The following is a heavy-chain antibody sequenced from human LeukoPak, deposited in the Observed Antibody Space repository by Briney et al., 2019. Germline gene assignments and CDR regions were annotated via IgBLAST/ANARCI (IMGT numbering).Heavy chain of an antibody. D-gene: IGHD2-2*01. CDR3: ARGSGYQLLFGPSYYFDY. V-gene: IGHV4-59*01. Sequence: SETLSLTCTVSGGSISSYYWSWIRQPPGKGLEWIGYIYYSGSTNYNPSLKSRVTISVDTSKNQFSLKLSSVTAADTAVYYCARGSGYQLLFGPSYYFDYWGRGTLVTVSS. CDR2: IYYSGST. J-gene: IGHJ4*02. CDR1: GGSISSYY.